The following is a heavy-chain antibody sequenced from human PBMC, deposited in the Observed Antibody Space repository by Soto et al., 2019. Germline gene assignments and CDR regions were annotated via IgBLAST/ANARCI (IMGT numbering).Heavy chain of an antibody. CDR1: GFTVKDAW. CDR2: IRSQKDGGAT. CDR3: TQLYRDDP. V-gene: IGHV3-15*06. D-gene: IGHD3-10*01. J-gene: IGHJ5*02. Sequence: EIQLVESGGGVVKPGESLTLSCAASGFTVKDAWMHWVRQAPGKGLEWVGLIRSQKDGGATHYAAPVRDRFTISRDDSRNTLYLRMNSLKTEDTAVYYCTQLYRDDPWGQGTLVTVSS.